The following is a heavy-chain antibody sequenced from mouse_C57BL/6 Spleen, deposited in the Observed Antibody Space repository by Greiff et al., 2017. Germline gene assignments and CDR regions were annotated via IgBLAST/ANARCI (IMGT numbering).Heavy chain of an antibody. V-gene: IGHV1-69*01. CDR3: ARSVGYGDYYAMDY. D-gene: IGHD1-1*02. CDR1: GYTFTSYW. J-gene: IGHJ4*01. CDR2: IDPSDSYT. Sequence: QVQLQQPGAELVMPGASVKLSCKASGYTFTSYWMHWVKQRPGQGLEWIGEIDPSDSYTNYNQKFKGKSTLTVDKSSSTAYMQRSSLSSEDSAVYYCARSVGYGDYYAMDYWGQGTSVTVSS.